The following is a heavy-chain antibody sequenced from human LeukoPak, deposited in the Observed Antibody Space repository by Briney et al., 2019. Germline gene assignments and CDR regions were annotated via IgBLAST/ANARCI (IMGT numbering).Heavy chain of an antibody. CDR2: IIPIFGTA. CDR1: GGTFSSYA. D-gene: IGHD2-2*02. J-gene: IGHJ5*02. V-gene: IGHV1-69*13. Sequence: SVKVSCKASGGTFSSYAISWVRQAPGQGLEWMGGIIPIFGTANYAQKFQGRVTITADESTSTAYMELSSLRSEDTAVYYCARGGRCSSTSCYILRNNWFDPWGQGTLVAVSS. CDR3: ARGGRCSSTSCYILRNNWFDP.